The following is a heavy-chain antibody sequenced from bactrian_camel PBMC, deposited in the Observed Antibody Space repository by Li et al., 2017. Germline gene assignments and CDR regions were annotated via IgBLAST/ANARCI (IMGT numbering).Heavy chain of an antibody. CDR1: GFTFSSYV. D-gene: IGHD1*01. J-gene: IGHJ4*01. V-gene: IGHV3S26*01. Sequence: QLVESGGGLVEPGGSLRLSCAASGFTFSSYVMNWVRQAPGKERERVAAIDWDGTTSYALTAKGRFIISQDNAKNTLYLLMNSLKLEDTAVYYYVKPNPDARGGFDHWGQGTQVTVS. CDR2: IDWDGTT. CDR3: VKPNPDARGGFDH.